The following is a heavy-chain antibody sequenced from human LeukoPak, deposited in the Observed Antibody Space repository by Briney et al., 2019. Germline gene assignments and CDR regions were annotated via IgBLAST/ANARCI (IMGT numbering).Heavy chain of an antibody. J-gene: IGHJ4*02. D-gene: IGHD4-11*01. V-gene: IGHV3-30-3*01. CDR1: GFTFNSYA. CDR3: AREDQQLPDY. Sequence: GGSLRLSCIASGFTFNSYAIHWVRQSPGKGLEWVAVISKDGSNKYCVDSVKGRFTISRDNSMNTVHLQMNSLRPDDTAVYYCAREDQQLPDYWGQGTLVTVSS. CDR2: ISKDGSNK.